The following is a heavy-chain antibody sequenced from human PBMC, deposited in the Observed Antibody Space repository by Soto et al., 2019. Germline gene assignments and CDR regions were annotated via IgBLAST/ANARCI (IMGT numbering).Heavy chain of an antibody. V-gene: IGHV1-18*01. D-gene: IGHD6-6*01. CDR1: GYTFTIYG. CDR3: ARNGGSSSPFDY. J-gene: IGHJ4*02. Sequence: QVQLVQSGAEVKNPGASVKVSCEASGYTFTIYGVTWVRQAPGQGLEWMGWISADSGSTDYAQKFQGRVTLTTDTSTTTAYMELRSLRSDDTAVYYCARNGGSSSPFDYWGQGTLVTVSS. CDR2: ISADSGST.